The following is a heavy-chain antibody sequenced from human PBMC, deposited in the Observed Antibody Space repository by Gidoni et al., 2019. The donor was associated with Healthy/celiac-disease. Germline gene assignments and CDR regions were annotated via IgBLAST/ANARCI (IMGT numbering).Heavy chain of an antibody. CDR1: GFTFSDYD. Sequence: EVQLVESGGGLVQPGGSMRLSCAVSGFTFSDYDMHWVRHGTGKGLEWVSGIATAGHTYYPGSVKGRFTISRENAKNALYLQMNSLRAGDTAIYYCTRRGVLGAFDIWGQGTMVIVSS. J-gene: IGHJ3*02. CDR2: IATAGHT. V-gene: IGHV3-13*01. CDR3: TRRGVLGAFDI. D-gene: IGHD3-10*01.